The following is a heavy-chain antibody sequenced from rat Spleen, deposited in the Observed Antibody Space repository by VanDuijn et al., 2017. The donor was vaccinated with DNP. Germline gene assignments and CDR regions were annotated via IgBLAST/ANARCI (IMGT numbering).Heavy chain of an antibody. CDR1: GITFNNYW. V-gene: IGHV5-31*01. D-gene: IGHD1-6*01. J-gene: IGHJ3*01. CDR2: ITISGSST. CDR3: TTGYYGYWFTY. Sequence: EVQLVESGGDLVQPGRSLKLSCVASGITFNNYWMTWIRQVPGKGLEWIASITISGSSTFYRDSVKGRFTISRDNAKSTLYLQMDSLRSEDTATYYCTTGYYGYWFTYWGQGTLVTVSS.